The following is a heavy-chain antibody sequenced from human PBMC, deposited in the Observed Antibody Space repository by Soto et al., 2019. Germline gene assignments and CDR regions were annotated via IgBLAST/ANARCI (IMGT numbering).Heavy chain of an antibody. J-gene: IGHJ4*02. Sequence: ASETLSLTCTVSGGSISSYYWSWIRQPPGKGLEWIGYIYYSGSTNYNPSLKSRVTISVDTSKNQFSLKLSSVTAADTSVYYCAREAYSGSYGYFDYWGQGTLVTVSS. V-gene: IGHV4-59*01. CDR1: GGSISSYY. CDR3: AREAYSGSYGYFDY. CDR2: IYYSGST. D-gene: IGHD1-26*01.